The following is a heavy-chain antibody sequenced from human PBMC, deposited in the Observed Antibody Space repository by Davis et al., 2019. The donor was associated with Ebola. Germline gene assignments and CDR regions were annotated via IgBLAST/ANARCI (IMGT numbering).Heavy chain of an antibody. V-gene: IGHV3-30-3*01. CDR1: GFTFSSYA. D-gene: IGHD1-1*01. CDR2: ISYDGSNK. CDR3: ARGHWNCDH. Sequence: GGSLRLSCAASGFTFSSYAMHWVRQAPGKGLEWVAVISYDGSNKYYADSVKGRFTISRDNSKNTLYLQMNSLRAEDTAVYYCARGHWNCDHWGQGTLVTVSS. J-gene: IGHJ5*02.